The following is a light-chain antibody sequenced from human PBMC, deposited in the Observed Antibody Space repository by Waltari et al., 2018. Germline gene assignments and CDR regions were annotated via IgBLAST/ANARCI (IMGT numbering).Light chain of an antibody. Sequence: DIQMTQSPSTGSASVGDRVTITCRASQSISSWLAWYQQKPGKAPKLLIYKASSLESGVPSRFSGSGSGTEFTLTISSLQPDDFATYYCQQYNSYPYTFGQGTKLEIK. CDR3: QQYNSYPYT. CDR1: QSISSW. J-gene: IGKJ2*01. CDR2: KAS. V-gene: IGKV1-5*03.